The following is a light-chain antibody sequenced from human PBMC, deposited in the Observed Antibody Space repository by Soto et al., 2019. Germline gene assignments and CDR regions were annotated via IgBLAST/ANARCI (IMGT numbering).Light chain of an antibody. CDR2: GAS. CDR1: QSVSSSY. CDR3: QQANSFPIT. J-gene: IGKJ5*01. Sequence: EIVLTQSPGTLSLSPGERTTLSCRASQSVSSSYLAWYQQKPGQAPRLLIYGASSRATGIPDRFSGSGSGADFTLAISRLEPEDFAIYFCQQANSFPITFGQGTRLEIK. V-gene: IGKV3-20*01.